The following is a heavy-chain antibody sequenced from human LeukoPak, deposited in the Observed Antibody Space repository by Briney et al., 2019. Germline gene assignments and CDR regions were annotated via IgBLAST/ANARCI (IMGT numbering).Heavy chain of an antibody. J-gene: IGHJ4*02. Sequence: SQTLSLTCTVSGGSISSGDYYWSWLRQPPGQGLEWIGYIYYSGSTYYNPSLKSRVTISVDTSKNQFSLKLSSVTAADTAVYCCARERYGRTFSEGSLDYWGQGTLVTVSS. CDR1: GGSISSGDYY. CDR3: ARERYGRTFSEGSLDY. CDR2: IYYSGST. V-gene: IGHV4-30-4*01. D-gene: IGHD3-16*01.